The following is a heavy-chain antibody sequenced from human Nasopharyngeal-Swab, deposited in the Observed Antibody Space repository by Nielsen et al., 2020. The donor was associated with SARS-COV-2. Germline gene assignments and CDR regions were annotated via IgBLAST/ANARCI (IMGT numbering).Heavy chain of an antibody. J-gene: IGHJ4*02. Sequence: ASVTVSCKASGYTFTSYAMNWVRQAPGQGLEWMGWINNNTGNPTYAQGFTGRFVFSLDTSGSTAYLQISGLKAEDTAVYYCARDLDYIWGTGRYFDHWGQGTLVPSPQ. CDR1: GYTFTSYA. CDR2: INNNTGNP. V-gene: IGHV7-4-1*02. CDR3: ARDLDYIWGTGRYFDH. D-gene: IGHD3-16*01.